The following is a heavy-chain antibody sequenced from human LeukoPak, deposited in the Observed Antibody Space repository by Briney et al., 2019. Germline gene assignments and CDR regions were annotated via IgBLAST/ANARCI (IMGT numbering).Heavy chain of an antibody. J-gene: IGHJ4*02. Sequence: GESLRLSCAVSGFTVSSNYMSWVRQAPGKGPEWVSVIYSGGSTYYADSVKGRFTISRDNSKNTLYLQMNSLRAEDTAVYYCAREGYSYGYDYWGQGTLVTVSS. CDR3: AREGYSYGYDY. CDR1: GFTVSSNY. V-gene: IGHV3-53*01. CDR2: IYSGGST. D-gene: IGHD5-18*01.